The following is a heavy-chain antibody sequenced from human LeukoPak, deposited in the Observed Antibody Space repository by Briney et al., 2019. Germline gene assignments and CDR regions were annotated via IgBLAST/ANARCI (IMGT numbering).Heavy chain of an antibody. CDR1: GFTFSSYG. CDR3: ARDRDYYDSSGYDY. Sequence: GGSQRLSCAASGFTFSSYGMDCVRQAPGKGLEWVAVIWYDGSNKYYADSVKGRFTISRDNSKNTLYLQMNSLRAEDTAVYYCARDRDYYDSSGYDYWSQGTLVTVSS. D-gene: IGHD3-22*01. CDR2: IWYDGSNK. J-gene: IGHJ4*02. V-gene: IGHV3-33*01.